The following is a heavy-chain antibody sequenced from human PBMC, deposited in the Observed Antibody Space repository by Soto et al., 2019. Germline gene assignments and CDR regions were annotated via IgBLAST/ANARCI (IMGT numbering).Heavy chain of an antibody. Sequence: EVQLVESGGDLVKPGGSLRLSCAGSGFIFSNAWMSWVRQAPGKGLEWVARIKSKPDGATIDYAAPVKGRFTISRDDSKRTVYLQMNSLSTGDTGVFYCATGALFDYWGQGTLVTVSS. CDR3: ATGALFDY. J-gene: IGHJ4*02. CDR1: GFIFSNAW. V-gene: IGHV3-15*01. CDR2: IKSKPDGATI.